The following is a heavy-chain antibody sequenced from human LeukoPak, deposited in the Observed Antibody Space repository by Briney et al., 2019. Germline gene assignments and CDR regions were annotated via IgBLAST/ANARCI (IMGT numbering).Heavy chain of an antibody. Sequence: GGFLRLSCAASGFTFSSYWMHWVRQAPGKGLVWVSRINSDGSSTSYADSVKGRFTISRDNAKNTLYLQMNSLRAEDTAVYYCASGIAAAVFDYWGQGTLVTVSS. D-gene: IGHD6-25*01. V-gene: IGHV3-74*01. CDR3: ASGIAAAVFDY. J-gene: IGHJ4*02. CDR1: GFTFSSYW. CDR2: INSDGSST.